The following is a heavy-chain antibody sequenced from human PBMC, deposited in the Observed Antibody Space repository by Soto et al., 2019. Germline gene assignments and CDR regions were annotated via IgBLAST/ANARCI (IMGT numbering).Heavy chain of an antibody. CDR1: GYTFTNYW. CDR2: FYPGDSDS. D-gene: IGHD5-12*01. Sequence: GESLKISCKGSGYTFTNYWVAWVRQTPGKGLEWMGIFYPGDSDSRYSQSFQGQVTFSVDKSINTAYLQWSTLKASDTAMYYCARFEGGVATYFDYWGQGTLVTVSS. J-gene: IGHJ4*02. V-gene: IGHV5-51*01. CDR3: ARFEGGVATYFDY.